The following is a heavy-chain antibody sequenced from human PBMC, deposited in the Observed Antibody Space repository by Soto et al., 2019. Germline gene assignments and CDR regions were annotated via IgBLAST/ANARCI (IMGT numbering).Heavy chain of an antibody. CDR3: ARDRGSSWYFDY. D-gene: IGHD6-13*01. CDR1: GFTFSSYA. CDR2: ISYDGSNK. J-gene: IGHJ4*02. V-gene: IGHV3-30*04. Sequence: LRLSCAASGFTFSSYAMHWVRQAPGKGLEWVAVISYDGSNKYYADSVKGRFTISRDNSKNTLYLQMNSLRAEDTAVYYCARDRGSSWYFDYWGQGTLVTVSS.